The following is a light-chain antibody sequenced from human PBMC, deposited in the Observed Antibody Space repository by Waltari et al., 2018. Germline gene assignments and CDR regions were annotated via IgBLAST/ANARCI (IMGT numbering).Light chain of an antibody. CDR1: QSISSW. CDR2: KAS. J-gene: IGKJ2*01. V-gene: IGKV1-5*03. CDR3: QQYSNYPYT. Sequence: DIQMTQSPSTLSASVGDTVTITCRASQSISSWLAWYQQKPGKAPKPLIHKASTLESGVPSRFSGSGSGTEFTLTIDSLLPDDFATYYCQQYSNYPYTFGQGTKLELK.